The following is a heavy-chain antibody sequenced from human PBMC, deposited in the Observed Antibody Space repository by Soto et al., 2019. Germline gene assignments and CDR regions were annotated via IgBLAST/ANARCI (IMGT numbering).Heavy chain of an antibody. D-gene: IGHD2-2*01. CDR1: GGSISSYF. CDR2: IYYSGST. Sequence: QVQLQESGPGLVKPSETLSLTCTVSGGSISSYFWSWIRQPPGKGLVWIGYIYYSGSTNYNPSLKSRVTISVDTSKNQSSLKLSSVTAADTAVYYCARGRVGVVPIGAFDIWGQGTMVTVSS. CDR3: ARGRVGVVPIGAFDI. V-gene: IGHV4-59*01. J-gene: IGHJ3*02.